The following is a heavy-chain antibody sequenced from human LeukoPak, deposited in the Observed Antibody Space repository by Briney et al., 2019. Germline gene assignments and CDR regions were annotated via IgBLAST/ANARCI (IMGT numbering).Heavy chain of an antibody. D-gene: IGHD1-26*01. J-gene: IGHJ3*02. CDR2: IRISGCDT. Sequence: GGSLRLSCAVSGFTYSNFSMTWVRQAPGKGLVWVSSIRISGCDTYYADSVKGRFTISRDNPKHTLYLQMNSLRAEDTAVYYCAKDGSGTYPDAFDMWGQGTMVTVSS. CDR1: GFTYSNFS. CDR3: AKDGSGTYPDAFDM. V-gene: IGHV3-23*01.